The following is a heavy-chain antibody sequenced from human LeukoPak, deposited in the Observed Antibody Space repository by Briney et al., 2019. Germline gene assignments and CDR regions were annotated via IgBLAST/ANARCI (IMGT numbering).Heavy chain of an antibody. CDR1: GYTFTSCG. D-gene: IGHD6-19*01. CDR2: ISAYNGNT. V-gene: IGHV1-18*01. J-gene: IGHJ4*02. Sequence: GASVKVSCKASGYTFTSCGISWVRQAPGRGLEWMGWISAYNGNTNYAQKLQGRVAMTTDTSTSTAYMELRSLRSDDTAVYYCARVGSSGWYDYWGQGTLVTVSS. CDR3: ARVGSSGWYDY.